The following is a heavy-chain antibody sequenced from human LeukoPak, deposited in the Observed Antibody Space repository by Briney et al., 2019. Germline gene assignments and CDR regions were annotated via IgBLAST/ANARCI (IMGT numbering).Heavy chain of an antibody. CDR1: GGSFSGYY. Sequence: SETLSLTCAVYGGSFSGYYWSWIRQPPGKGLEWIGEINHSGSTNYNPSLKSRVTISVDTSKNQFSLKLSSVTAADTAVYYCARPRRYYGSGSRNAFDIWGQGTMDTVSS. J-gene: IGHJ3*02. CDR2: INHSGST. D-gene: IGHD3-10*01. V-gene: IGHV4-34*01. CDR3: ARPRRYYGSGSRNAFDI.